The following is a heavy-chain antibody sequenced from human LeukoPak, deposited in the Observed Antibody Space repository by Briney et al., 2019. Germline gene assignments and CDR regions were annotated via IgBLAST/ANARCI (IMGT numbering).Heavy chain of an antibody. J-gene: IGHJ6*02. Sequence: SETLSLTCAVYGGSFSGYYWSRIRQPPGKGLEWIGEINHSGSTNYNPSLKSRVTISVDTSKNQFSLKLSSVTAADTAVYYCATLSFGVVSTYYYYDMDVWGQGTTVTVSS. D-gene: IGHD3-3*01. CDR1: GGSFSGYY. CDR2: INHSGST. V-gene: IGHV4-34*01. CDR3: ATLSFGVVSTYYYYDMDV.